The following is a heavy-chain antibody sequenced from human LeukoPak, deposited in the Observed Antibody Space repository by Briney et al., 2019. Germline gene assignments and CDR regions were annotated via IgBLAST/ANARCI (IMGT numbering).Heavy chain of an antibody. CDR3: AAETALYLNWFDP. V-gene: IGHV1-69*01. J-gene: IGHJ5*02. Sequence: SVKVSCKASGGTFSSYAISWVRQAPGQGLEWMGGIIPIFGTANYAQKFQGRVTITADESTSTAYIELSSLRSEDTAVYYCAAETALYLNWFDPWGQGTLVTVSS. CDR1: GGTFSSYA. CDR2: IIPIFGTA. D-gene: IGHD2/OR15-2a*01.